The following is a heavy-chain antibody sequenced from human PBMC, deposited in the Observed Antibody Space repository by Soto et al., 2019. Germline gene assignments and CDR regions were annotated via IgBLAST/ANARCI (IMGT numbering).Heavy chain of an antibody. J-gene: IGHJ4*02. CDR1: GFTFSSYA. CDR3: AKDRVAARRGPSY. Sequence: EVQLLESGGGLVQPGGSLRLSCAASGFTFSSYAMSWVRQAPGKGLEWVSAISGSGGSTYYAVSVKGRFTISRDNSKNTLYLQMNSLRAEDTAVYYCAKDRVAARRGPSYWGQGTLVTVSS. D-gene: IGHD6-6*01. CDR2: ISGSGGST. V-gene: IGHV3-23*01.